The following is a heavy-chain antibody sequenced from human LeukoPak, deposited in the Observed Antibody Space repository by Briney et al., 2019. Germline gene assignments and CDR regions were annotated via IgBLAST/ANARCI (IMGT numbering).Heavy chain of an antibody. CDR2: ISYDGSNK. V-gene: IGHV3-30-3*01. Sequence: GGSLRLSCAASGFTFSSYAMHWVRQAPGKGLEWVAVISYDGSNKYYADSVKGRFTISRDNSKNTLYLQMNSLRAEDTAVYYCAKDRSSSWYPSEYFQHWGQGTLVTVSS. D-gene: IGHD6-13*01. CDR3: AKDRSSSWYPSEYFQH. CDR1: GFTFSSYA. J-gene: IGHJ1*01.